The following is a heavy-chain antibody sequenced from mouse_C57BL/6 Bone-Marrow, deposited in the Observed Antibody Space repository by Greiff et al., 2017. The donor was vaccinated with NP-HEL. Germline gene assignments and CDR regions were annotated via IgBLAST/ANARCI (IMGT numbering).Heavy chain of an antibody. CDR2: ISDGGSYT. CDR1: GFTFSSYA. Sequence: EVKLMESGGGLVKPGGSLKLSCAASGFTFSSYAMSWVRQTPEKRLEWVATISDGGSYTYYPDNVKGRFPISRDNAKNNLYLQMSHLKSEDTAMYYCAREGYYAMDYWGQGTSVTVSS. CDR3: AREGYYAMDY. V-gene: IGHV5-4*01. J-gene: IGHJ4*01.